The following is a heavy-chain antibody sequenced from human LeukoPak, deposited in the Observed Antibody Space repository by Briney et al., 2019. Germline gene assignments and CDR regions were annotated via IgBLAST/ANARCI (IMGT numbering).Heavy chain of an antibody. D-gene: IGHD2-15*01. CDR2: ISSSSSYI. CDR1: GFTFRSYN. V-gene: IGHV3-21*01. CDR3: ARDGVVVAANDF. J-gene: IGHJ4*02. Sequence: GGSLRLSCAASGFTFRSYNMNWVRQAPGKGLEWVSSISSSSSYIYYADSVKGRFTISRDNAKNSLYLQMNSLRSEDTAVYYCARDGVVVAANDFWGQGNLVTVTA.